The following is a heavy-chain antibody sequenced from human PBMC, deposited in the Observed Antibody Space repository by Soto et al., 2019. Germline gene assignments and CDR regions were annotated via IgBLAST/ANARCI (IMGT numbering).Heavy chain of an antibody. CDR1: GFTFNTYA. V-gene: IGHV3-23*01. D-gene: IGHD5-12*01. CDR3: AKDLAYSGYDQNWFDP. Sequence: GGSLRLSCAASGFTFNTYAMTWVRQAPGKGLEWVSLISGSGGSTYYADSVKGRFTISRDNSENTLYLQMNSLRAEDTAVYYCAKDLAYSGYDQNWFDPWGQGALVTAPQ. CDR2: ISGSGGST. J-gene: IGHJ5*02.